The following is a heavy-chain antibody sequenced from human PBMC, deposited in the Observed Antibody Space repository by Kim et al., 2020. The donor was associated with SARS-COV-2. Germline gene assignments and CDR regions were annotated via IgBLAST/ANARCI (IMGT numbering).Heavy chain of an antibody. Sequence: ASVKVSCKASGYTFTGYYMHWVRQAPGQGLEWMGWINPNSGGTNYAQKFQGWVTMTRDTSTSTAYMELSRLRSDDTAVYYCARASYSSSWYSRWFDPWGQGTLVTVSS. CDR1: GYTFTGYY. V-gene: IGHV1-2*04. CDR2: INPNSGGT. J-gene: IGHJ5*02. D-gene: IGHD6-13*01. CDR3: ARASYSSSWYSRWFDP.